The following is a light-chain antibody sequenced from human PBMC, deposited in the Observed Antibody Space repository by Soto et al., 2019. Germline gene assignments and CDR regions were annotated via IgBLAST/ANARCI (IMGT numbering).Light chain of an antibody. CDR3: CSYGGDRI. CDR1: SSNVGGYNF. V-gene: IGLV2-23*02. J-gene: IGLJ2*01. Sequence: QSALTQPASVSGSPGQSIAISCTGTSSNVGGYNFVSWYQQHPGKAPKLLIYEVNKRPSGVSNRFSGSKSVNTASLTISGLQAEDEADYYCCSYGGDRIFGGGTKLTVL. CDR2: EVN.